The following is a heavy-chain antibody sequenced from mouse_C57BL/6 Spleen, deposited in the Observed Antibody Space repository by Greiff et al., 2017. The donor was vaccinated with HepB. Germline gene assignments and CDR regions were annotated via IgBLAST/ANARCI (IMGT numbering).Heavy chain of an antibody. J-gene: IGHJ2*01. V-gene: IGHV14-4*01. CDR3: TTGPLYGNYNY. CDR1: GFNIKDDY. CDR2: IDPENGDT. Sequence: EVQLQQSGAELVRPGASVKLSCTASGFNIKDDYMHWVKQRPEQGLEWIGWIDPENGDTEYASKFQGKATITADTSSNTAYLQLSSLTSEDTAVYYCTTGPLYGNYNYRGQGTTLTVSS. D-gene: IGHD2-1*01.